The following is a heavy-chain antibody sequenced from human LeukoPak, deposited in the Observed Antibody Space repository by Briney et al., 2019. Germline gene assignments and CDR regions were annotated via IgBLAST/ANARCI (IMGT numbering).Heavy chain of an antibody. V-gene: IGHV3-23*01. Sequence: GGSLRLSCAASGFTFSSFAMSWVRQAPGKGLEWVSVMSGSDGSTNYADSVKGRFTISRDNAKGTLYLQMKSLRVEDTAVYYCAKSRFGSGRGSDYWGQGTLVTVSS. J-gene: IGHJ4*02. CDR3: AKSRFGSGRGSDY. CDR2: MSGSDGST. D-gene: IGHD2-15*01. CDR1: GFTFSSFA.